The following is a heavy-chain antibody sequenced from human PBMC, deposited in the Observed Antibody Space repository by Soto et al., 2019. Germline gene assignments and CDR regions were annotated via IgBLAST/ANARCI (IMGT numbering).Heavy chain of an antibody. CDR1: GGSISIGGYY. CDR2: LYYSGNT. J-gene: IGHJ6*02. Sequence: QVQLQESGPGLVKPSQTLSLTCTVSGGSISIGGYYWSWIRQHPGKGLEWIGYLYYSGNTYYNPSLKSRVTISVDTSKNQFSLKLSSVTAADTAVYYCASGTEVSPSWDVWGQGTTVTVSS. D-gene: IGHD1-26*01. V-gene: IGHV4-31*03. CDR3: ASGTEVSPSWDV.